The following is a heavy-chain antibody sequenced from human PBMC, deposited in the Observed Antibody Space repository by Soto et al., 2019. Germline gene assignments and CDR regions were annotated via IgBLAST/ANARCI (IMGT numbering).Heavy chain of an antibody. CDR3: ARGMRGSSSWSSGYYYGMDV. CDR1: GYTLTSYD. Sequence: SVKVSCKASGYTLTSYDINWVRQATGQGLEWMGWMNPNSGNTGYAQKFQGRVTMTRNTSISTAYMELSSLRSEDTAVYYCARGMRGSSSWSSGYYYGMDVWGQGTTVTVSS. D-gene: IGHD6-13*01. J-gene: IGHJ6*02. V-gene: IGHV1-8*01. CDR2: MNPNSGNT.